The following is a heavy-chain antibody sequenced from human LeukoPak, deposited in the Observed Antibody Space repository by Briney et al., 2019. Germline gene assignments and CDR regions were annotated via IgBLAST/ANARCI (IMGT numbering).Heavy chain of an antibody. D-gene: IGHD6-19*01. CDR3: AKASTYSSGWRLYFDY. Sequence: GRSLRLSCAASGFTFDDYAMHWVRQAPGKVLEWVSGISWNSGSIGYADSVKGRFTISRDNAKNSLYLQMNSLRAEDTALYYCAKASTYSSGWRLYFDYWGQGTLVTVSS. CDR1: GFTFDDYA. J-gene: IGHJ4*02. CDR2: ISWNSGSI. V-gene: IGHV3-9*01.